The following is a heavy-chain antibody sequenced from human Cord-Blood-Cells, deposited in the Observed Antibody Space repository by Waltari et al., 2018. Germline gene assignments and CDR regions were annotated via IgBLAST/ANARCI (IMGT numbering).Heavy chain of an antibody. CDR3: ARQTGDAFDI. CDR1: GGSISSSSYY. CDR2: IYYSGIT. V-gene: IGHV4-39*01. Sequence: QLQLQESGPGLVKPSETLSLTCTVSGGSISSSSYYWGWIRQPPGEGLEWIGGIYYSGITSYNPSLKSRVTISVDTSKNQFSLKLSSVTAADTAVYYCARQTGDAFDIWGQGTMVTVSS. J-gene: IGHJ3*02. D-gene: IGHD7-27*01.